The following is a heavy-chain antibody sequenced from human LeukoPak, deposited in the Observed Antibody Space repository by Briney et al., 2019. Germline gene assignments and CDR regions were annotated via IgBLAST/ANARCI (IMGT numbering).Heavy chain of an antibody. V-gene: IGHV3-23*01. Sequence: GGSLRLXCAASGFTFSSYAMSWVRQAPGKGLEWVSAISGSGGSTYYADSVKGRFTISRDNSKNTLYLQMNSLRAEDTAVYYCAKAWGRGSFYFDYWGQGTLVTVSS. CDR2: ISGSGGST. CDR3: AKAWGRGSFYFDY. J-gene: IGHJ4*02. D-gene: IGHD1-26*01. CDR1: GFTFSSYA.